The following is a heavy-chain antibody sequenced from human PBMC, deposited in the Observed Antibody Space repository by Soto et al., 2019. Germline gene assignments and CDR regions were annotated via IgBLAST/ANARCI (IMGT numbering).Heavy chain of an antibody. CDR3: TRYYDILTGYFAS. CDR2: IMPVFDIV. CDR1: GGTFSSYG. J-gene: IGHJ4*02. D-gene: IGHD3-9*01. V-gene: IGHV1-69*17. Sequence: QVQLVQSETEVKKPGSSVKVSCKASGGTFSSYGISWVRLVPGQGLEWMGGIMPVFDIVNYAQKFQGRVSLSADKSTSTAYMELSSLRSEDTAVYYCTRYYDILTGYFASWGQGTQVTVSS.